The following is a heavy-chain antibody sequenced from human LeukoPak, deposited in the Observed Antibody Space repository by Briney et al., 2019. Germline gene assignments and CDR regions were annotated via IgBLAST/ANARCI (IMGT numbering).Heavy chain of an antibody. J-gene: IGHJ4*02. D-gene: IGHD3-16*01. CDR2: INHSGST. CDR3: ARGKHLYYFDY. Sequence: KPSETLSLTCAVYGGSFSGYYWSWIRQPPGKGLEWIGEINHSGSTNYNPSLKSRVTISVGTSKNQFSLKLSPVTAADTAVYYCARGKHLYYFDYWGQGTLVTVSS. V-gene: IGHV4-34*01. CDR1: GGSFSGYY.